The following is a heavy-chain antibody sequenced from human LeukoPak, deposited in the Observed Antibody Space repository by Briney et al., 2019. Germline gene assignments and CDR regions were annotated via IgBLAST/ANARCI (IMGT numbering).Heavy chain of an antibody. CDR1: GYTFTSYY. CDR3: ARGSSTYASDIDY. J-gene: IGHJ4*02. D-gene: IGHD2-2*01. V-gene: IGHV1-46*01. CDR2: INPSGGST. Sequence: GASVKVSCKASGYTFTSYYMHWVRQAPGQGLEWMGIINPSGGSTSYAQKFQGRVTMTRDTSISTAYMQLSRLRSDDTAVYYCARGSSTYASDIDYWGQGTLVTVSS.